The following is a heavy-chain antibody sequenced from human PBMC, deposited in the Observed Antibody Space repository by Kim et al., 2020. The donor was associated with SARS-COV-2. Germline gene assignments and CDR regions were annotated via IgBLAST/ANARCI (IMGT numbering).Heavy chain of an antibody. CDR2: INPSGGST. D-gene: IGHD2-2*01. CDR3: ARDGMIVVVPAAGNAFDI. CDR1: GYTFTSYY. J-gene: IGHJ3*02. Sequence: ASVKVSCKASGYTFTSYYMHWVRQAPGQGLEWMGIINPSGGSTSYAQKFQGRVTMTRDTSTSTVYMELSSLRSEDTAVYYCARDGMIVVVPAAGNAFDIWGQGTMVTVSS. V-gene: IGHV1-46*01.